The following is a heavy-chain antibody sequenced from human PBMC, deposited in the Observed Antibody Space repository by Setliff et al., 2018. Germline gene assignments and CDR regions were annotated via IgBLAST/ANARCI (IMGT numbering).Heavy chain of an antibody. CDR3: ARVGVLWFGELLDAFDI. D-gene: IGHD3-10*01. Sequence: PSETLSLTCTVSGGSISSSSYYWGWIRQPPGKGLEWIGSIYYSGSTYYNPSLKSRVTISVDTSKNQFSLKLSSVTAADTAVYYCARVGVLWFGELLDAFDIWGQGTMVTVSS. CDR2: IYYSGST. J-gene: IGHJ3*02. V-gene: IGHV4-39*07. CDR1: GGSISSSSYY.